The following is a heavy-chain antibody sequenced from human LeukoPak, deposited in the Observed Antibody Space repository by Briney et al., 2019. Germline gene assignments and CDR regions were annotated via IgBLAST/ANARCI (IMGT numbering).Heavy chain of an antibody. CDR2: INPNSGGA. CDR1: GYTFIGYY. J-gene: IGHJ4*02. D-gene: IGHD1-26*01. CDR3: ARSGGATDFDF. V-gene: IGHV1-2*02. Sequence: ASVKVSCKASGYTFIGYYMHWVRQAPGQGLEWMGWINPNSGGANYAQKFQGRVTMTRDLSISTAYMDLSRLRSDDTAVYYCARSGGATDFDFWAQGTLVTVSS.